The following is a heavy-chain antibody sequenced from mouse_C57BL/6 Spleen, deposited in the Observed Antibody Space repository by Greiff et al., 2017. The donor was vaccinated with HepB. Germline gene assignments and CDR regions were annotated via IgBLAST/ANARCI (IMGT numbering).Heavy chain of an antibody. Sequence: EVQGVESGGGLVKPGGSLKLSCAASGFTFSSYAMSWVRQTPEKRLEWVATISDSGSYTYYPDNVKGRFTISRDNAKNNLYLQMSHLKSEDTAMYYCAGYSNSAWFAYWGQGTLVTVSA. J-gene: IGHJ3*01. CDR1: GFTFSSYA. V-gene: IGHV5-4*01. CDR3: AGYSNSAWFAY. D-gene: IGHD2-5*01. CDR2: ISDSGSYT.